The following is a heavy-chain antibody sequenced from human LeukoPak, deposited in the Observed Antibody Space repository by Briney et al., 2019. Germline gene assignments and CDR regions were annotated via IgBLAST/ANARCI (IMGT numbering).Heavy chain of an antibody. D-gene: IGHD3-9*01. CDR2: ISGSGGST. J-gene: IGHJ4*02. CDR3: AKRSGYDILTGCDY. CDR1: GCTFSSYA. V-gene: IGHV3-23*01. Sequence: GGSLRLSCAASGCTFSSYAMSWVRKAPGKGLEWVSAISGSGGSTYYADSVKGRFTISRDNSKNTLYLQMNSLRAEDTAVYYCAKRSGYDILTGCDYWGQGTLVTVSS.